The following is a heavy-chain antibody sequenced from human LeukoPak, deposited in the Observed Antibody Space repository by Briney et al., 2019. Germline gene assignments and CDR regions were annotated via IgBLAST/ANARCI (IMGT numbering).Heavy chain of an antibody. CDR1: GYSFTAYY. Sequence: ASVKVSCKASGYSFTAYYIHWVRQAPGQGLEYMGWINPNSGGTNSSQRFQDRVTLTRDTSISTAFMELTSLTSDDTAVYYCASAYGSGSSYHPDYWGQGTLVTVSS. D-gene: IGHD3-10*01. V-gene: IGHV1-2*02. CDR2: INPNSGGT. J-gene: IGHJ4*02. CDR3: ASAYGSGSSYHPDY.